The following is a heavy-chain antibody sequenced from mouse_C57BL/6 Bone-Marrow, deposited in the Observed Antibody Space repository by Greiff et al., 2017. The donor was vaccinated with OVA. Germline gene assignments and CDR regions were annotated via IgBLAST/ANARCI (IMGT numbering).Heavy chain of an antibody. CDR2: ISDGGSYT. J-gene: IGHJ3*01. D-gene: IGHD2-2*01. CDR3: ARGGLRY. Sequence: EVHLVESGGGLVKPGGSLKLSCAASGFTFSSYAMSWVRQTPEKRLEWVATISDGGSYTYYPDNVKGRFTISRDNAKNNLYLQMSHLKSEDTAMYYCARGGLRYWGQGTLVTVSA. V-gene: IGHV5-4*01. CDR1: GFTFSSYA.